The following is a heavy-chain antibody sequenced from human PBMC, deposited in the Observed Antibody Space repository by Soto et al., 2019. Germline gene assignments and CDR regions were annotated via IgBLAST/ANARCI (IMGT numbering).Heavy chain of an antibody. CDR2: IIPIFGTA. CDR1: GGTFSSYA. CDR3: ARGHCSGGSCYNFDS. Sequence: ASVKVSCKASGGTFSSYAISWVRQAPGQGLEWMGGIIPIFGTANYAQKFQGRVTITADESTSTAYMELSSLRSEDTAVYYCARGHCSGGSCYNFDSCGQGTLVTVSP. D-gene: IGHD2-15*01. J-gene: IGHJ4*02. V-gene: IGHV1-69*13.